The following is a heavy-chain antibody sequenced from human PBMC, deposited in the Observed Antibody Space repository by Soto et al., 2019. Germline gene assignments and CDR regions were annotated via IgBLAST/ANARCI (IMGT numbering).Heavy chain of an antibody. D-gene: IGHD1-1*01. J-gene: IGHJ4*02. CDR1: GFTFSSYT. CDR2: ISYDGNNK. V-gene: IGHV3-30*03. CDR3: ARDGVSSTDYTWNYGTYFDY. Sequence: GGSRKLSCAASGFTFSSYTMHWARQAPGEGLEWVAVISYDGNNKFYADSVKGRFTISRDSSSQTLYLQMNSLRPDDTAMYYCARDGVSSTDYTWNYGTYFDYWGPGALVTVSS.